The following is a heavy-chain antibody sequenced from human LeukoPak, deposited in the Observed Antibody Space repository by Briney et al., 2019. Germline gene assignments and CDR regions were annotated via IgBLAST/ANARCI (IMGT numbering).Heavy chain of an antibody. CDR2: INTKGET. Sequence: PSETLSLTCTVSGVSMSAYQWSWVRQSPEKGLEWIGCINTKGETSYNPSLKSLVTTSVDTSKSQFSLRLTSMTAADTAVYYCATSNDAKIAPFDHWGQGAPVTVSS. CDR3: ATSNDAKIAPFDH. D-gene: IGHD2-21*01. J-gene: IGHJ4*02. V-gene: IGHV4-4*09. CDR1: GVSMSAYQ.